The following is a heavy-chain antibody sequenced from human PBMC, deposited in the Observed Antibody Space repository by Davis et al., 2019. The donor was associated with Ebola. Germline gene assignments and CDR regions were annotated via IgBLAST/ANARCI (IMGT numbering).Heavy chain of an antibody. V-gene: IGHV4-38-2*02. CDR1: GYSIRSGYY. Sequence: SETLSLTCTVSGYSIRSGYYWGWIRQPPGKGLEWIGSIYHSGSTYYNPSLKSRVTISVDTSKNQFSLKLSSVTAADTAVYYCARRSGSYHLDAFDIWGQGTMVTVSS. CDR3: ARRSGSYHLDAFDI. CDR2: IYHSGST. D-gene: IGHD1-26*01. J-gene: IGHJ3*02.